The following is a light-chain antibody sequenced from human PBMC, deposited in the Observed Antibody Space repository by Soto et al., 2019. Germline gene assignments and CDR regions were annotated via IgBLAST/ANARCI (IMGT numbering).Light chain of an antibody. CDR2: GAS. Sequence: EIVMTQSPATLSVSPGERATLYCRASQSVSTNLVWYQQKPGQAPKLLIYGASTRATGVPGRFSSSGYGTEVTLTISSLQSEDSAVYYCQQYNNWWTFGQGTKVEI. CDR3: QQYNNWWT. J-gene: IGKJ1*01. CDR1: QSVSTN. V-gene: IGKV3-15*01.